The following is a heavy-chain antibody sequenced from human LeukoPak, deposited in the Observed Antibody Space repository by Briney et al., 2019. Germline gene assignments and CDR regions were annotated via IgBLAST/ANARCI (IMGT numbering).Heavy chain of an antibody. Sequence: PSETLSLTCTVSGGSMSPYHWGWIWQPPGKGLEWTGYIYHSGSTNYNPSLKSRVTISIDKSKKQFSLKLISVTAADTAIYYCARVGGMTTINNAAFDIWGQGTMVTVSS. CDR1: GGSMSPYH. V-gene: IGHV4-59*01. D-gene: IGHD5-24*01. CDR3: ARVGGMTTINNAAFDI. CDR2: IYHSGST. J-gene: IGHJ3*02.